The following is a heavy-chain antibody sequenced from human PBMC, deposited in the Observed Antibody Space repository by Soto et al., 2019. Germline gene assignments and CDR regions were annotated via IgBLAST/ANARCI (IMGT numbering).Heavy chain of an antibody. CDR3: ARVHVMVVAGSTFDY. Sequence: SETLSLTCTVSGYSIRSGSYWGWIRQPPGKGPEWIASIYHGGTTFYNPSLKSRVTISVDTSNNQFSLKLTSVTAADTAVYYCARVHVMVVAGSTFDYWAHGTLATVSS. V-gene: IGHV4-38-2*02. D-gene: IGHD6-19*01. CDR1: GYSIRSGSY. CDR2: IYHGGTT. J-gene: IGHJ4*01.